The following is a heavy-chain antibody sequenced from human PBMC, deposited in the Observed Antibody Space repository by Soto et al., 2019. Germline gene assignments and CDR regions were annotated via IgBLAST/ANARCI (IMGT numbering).Heavy chain of an antibody. J-gene: IGHJ6*02. CDR1: VFTFRNYW. CDR3: ASNYAYAEGYYFYGIDV. D-gene: IGHD3-16*01. Sequence: GGSLRLSCAASVFTFRNYWMHWVRQAPGKGLVWVSRVNSDGDTTYYADSVKGRFTISRDNAKNTLHLQMNSLGAEDTAVYYCASNYAYAEGYYFYGIDVWGQGTTVTVSS. CDR2: VNSDGDTT. V-gene: IGHV3-74*01.